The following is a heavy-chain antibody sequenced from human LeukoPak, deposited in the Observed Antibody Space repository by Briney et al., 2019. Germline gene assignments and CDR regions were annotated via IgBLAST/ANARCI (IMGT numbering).Heavy chain of an antibody. CDR1: GFTFSSYS. Sequence: QAGGSLRLSCAASGFTFSSYSMNWVRQAPGKGLEWVSYISGSSSTIYYADSVDGRFTIFRDNAQNSLFLQMDSLTDEDTAVYYCARSAWNFWSVSYLADGYYFDYWGQGTLVTVSS. J-gene: IGHJ4*02. D-gene: IGHD3-3*01. CDR2: ISGSSSTI. V-gene: IGHV3-48*02. CDR3: ARSAWNFWSVSYLADGYYFDY.